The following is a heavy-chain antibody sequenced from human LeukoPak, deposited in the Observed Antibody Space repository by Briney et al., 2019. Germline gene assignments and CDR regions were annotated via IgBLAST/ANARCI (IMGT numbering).Heavy chain of an antibody. CDR1: GFTFSSYA. V-gene: IGHV3-30*04. CDR3: ARSNSSSWHPFDY. CDR2: ISYDGSNK. D-gene: IGHD6-13*01. J-gene: IGHJ4*02. Sequence: PGGSLRLSCAASGFTFSSYAMHWVRQAPGKGLEWVAVISYDGSNKYYADSVKGRFTISRDNSKNTLYLQMNSLRAEDTAVYYCARSNSSSWHPFDYWGQGTLVTVSS.